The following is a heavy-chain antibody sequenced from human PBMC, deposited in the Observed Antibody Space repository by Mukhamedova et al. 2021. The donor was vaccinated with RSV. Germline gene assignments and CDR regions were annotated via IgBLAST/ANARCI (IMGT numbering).Heavy chain of an antibody. CDR3: AKDLGGNNPYYFDY. J-gene: IGHJ4*02. D-gene: IGHD1/OR15-1a*01. V-gene: IGHV3-30*02. CDR2: TRFDGANE. Sequence: VRQAPGKGLEWVAFTRFDGANEYYADSVKGRFTISRDNSKNTLYLQMNSLRAEDTAVYYCAKDLGGNNPYYFDYWGQGTLVAGSS.